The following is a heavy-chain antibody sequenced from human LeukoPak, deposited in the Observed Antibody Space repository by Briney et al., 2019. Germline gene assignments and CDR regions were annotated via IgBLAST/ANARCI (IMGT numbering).Heavy chain of an antibody. V-gene: IGHV3-30-3*01. Sequence: PGRSLRLSCAASGFTFSSYAMHWVRQAPGKGLEWVAVISYDGSNKYYADSVKGRFTISRDNSKNTLYLQMNSLRAEDTAVYYCARGAHPGMDYGSGLDYWGQGTLVTVSS. D-gene: IGHD3-10*01. CDR1: GFTFSSYA. J-gene: IGHJ4*02. CDR3: ARGAHPGMDYGSGLDY. CDR2: ISYDGSNK.